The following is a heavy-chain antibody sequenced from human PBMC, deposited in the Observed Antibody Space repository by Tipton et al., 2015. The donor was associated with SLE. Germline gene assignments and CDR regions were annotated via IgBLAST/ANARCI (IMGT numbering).Heavy chain of an antibody. CDR1: GFSFSNYW. J-gene: IGHJ4*02. D-gene: IGHD2-21*02. V-gene: IGHV3-7*04. Sequence: SLRLSCAASGFSFSNYWMAWVRQAPGKGLEWVTNIGKDEGQKYYVDSVKGRFTISRDNAKSSLYLQMNSLRVEDTAVYYCAKDISRAGDWVFGHWGQGTLVTVSS. CDR3: AKDISRAGDWVFGH. CDR2: IGKDEGQK.